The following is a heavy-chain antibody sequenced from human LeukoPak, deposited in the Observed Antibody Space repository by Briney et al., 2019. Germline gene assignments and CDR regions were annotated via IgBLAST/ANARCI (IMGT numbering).Heavy chain of an antibody. J-gene: IGHJ3*02. CDR2: IKSKTDGGTT. CDR3: AKEIGAGPAFDI. Sequence: GGSLRLSCAASGFTFSNAWMSWVRQAPGKGLEWVGRIKSKTDGGTTDYAAPVKGRFTISRDDSKNTLYLQMNSLRAEDTAVYYCAKEIGAGPAFDIWGQGTMVTVSS. V-gene: IGHV3-15*01. CDR1: GFTFSNAW. D-gene: IGHD6-19*01.